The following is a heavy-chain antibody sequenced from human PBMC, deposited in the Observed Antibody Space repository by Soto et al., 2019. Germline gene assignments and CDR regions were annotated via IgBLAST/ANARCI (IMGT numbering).Heavy chain of an antibody. CDR1: GYTFTNYG. Sequence: GASVKVSCKALGYTFTNYGLNWVRQAPGQGLEWMGWITTHNGDTNYAQNLHGRVTMTTDTSTDTAYMELRSLKFDDTVVYYCARVDRFLEWSLYWGQGTLVTV. CDR2: ITTHNGDT. D-gene: IGHD3-3*01. V-gene: IGHV1-18*01. J-gene: IGHJ4*02. CDR3: ARVDRFLEWSLY.